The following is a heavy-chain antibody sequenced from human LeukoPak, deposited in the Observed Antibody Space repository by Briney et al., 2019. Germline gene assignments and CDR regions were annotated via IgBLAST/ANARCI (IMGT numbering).Heavy chain of an antibody. CDR1: GGTFSSYA. Sequence: ASVKVSCTASGGTFSSYAISWVRQAPGQALEWMGGIIPIFGTANYAQKFQGRVTITADESTSTAYMELSSLRSEDTAVYYCARGSDCSSTSCYLFGAFDIWGQGTMVTVSS. CDR3: ARGSDCSSTSCYLFGAFDI. CDR2: IIPIFGTA. D-gene: IGHD2-2*01. J-gene: IGHJ3*02. V-gene: IGHV1-69*13.